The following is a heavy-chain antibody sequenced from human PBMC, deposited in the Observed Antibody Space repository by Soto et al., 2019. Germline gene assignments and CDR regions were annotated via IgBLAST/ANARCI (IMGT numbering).Heavy chain of an antibody. J-gene: IGHJ6*02. D-gene: IGHD6-6*01. Sequence: QVQLVQSGAEVKKPGSSVKVSCKASGGTFSSYAISWVRQAPGQGLEWMGGIIPIFGTANYAQKFQGRVTITADESTSKAYMELSSLRSEDTAVYYCARDLEQLGRYYYYGMYVWGQGTTFNVSS. CDR1: GGTFSSYA. V-gene: IGHV1-69*01. CDR2: IIPIFGTA. CDR3: ARDLEQLGRYYYYGMYV.